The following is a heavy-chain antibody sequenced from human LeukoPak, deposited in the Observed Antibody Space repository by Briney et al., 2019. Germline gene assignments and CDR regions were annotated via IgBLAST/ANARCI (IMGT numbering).Heavy chain of an antibody. V-gene: IGHV1-46*01. CDR1: GYTFTSYY. CDR2: INPSGGRA. Sequence: ASVNVSCKASGYTFTSYYMHWVRQAPGQGLEWMGIINPSGGRASYAQKFQGRVTMTRETSTRTVYMELSSMRSEDTAVYYCARDAGSYYDILLSWGQGTLVTVSS. D-gene: IGHD3-9*01. J-gene: IGHJ5*02. CDR3: ARDAGSYYDILLS.